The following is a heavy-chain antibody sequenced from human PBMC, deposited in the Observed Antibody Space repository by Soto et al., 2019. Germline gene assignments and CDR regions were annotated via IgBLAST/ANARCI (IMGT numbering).Heavy chain of an antibody. CDR2: FDPEDGET. J-gene: IGHJ3*02. CDR3: ATEPRGGYYYDPLGAFDI. Sequence: ASVKVSCKVSGYTLTELSMHWVRQAPGKGLEWMGGFDPEDGETIYAQKFQGRVTMTEDTSTDTAYMELSSLRSEDTAVYYCATEPRGGYYYDPLGAFDIWGQGTMVTVSS. D-gene: IGHD3-22*01. V-gene: IGHV1-24*01. CDR1: GYTLTELS.